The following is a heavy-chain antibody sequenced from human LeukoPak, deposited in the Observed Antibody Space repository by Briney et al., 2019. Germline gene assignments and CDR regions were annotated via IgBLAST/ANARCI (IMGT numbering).Heavy chain of an antibody. J-gene: IGHJ6*03. CDR2: ISYSGST. D-gene: IGHD3-10*01. Sequence: SETLSLTCTVSGGSISSYYWSWIRQPPGKGLEWIGYISYSGSTNYSPSLKSRVTISVDTSKNQFSLKLLSVTAADTAVYYCARRVTMVRGVITTSYYYYYYMDVWGKGTTVTISS. CDR3: ARRVTMVRGVITTSYYYYYYMDV. CDR1: GGSISSYY. V-gene: IGHV4-59*01.